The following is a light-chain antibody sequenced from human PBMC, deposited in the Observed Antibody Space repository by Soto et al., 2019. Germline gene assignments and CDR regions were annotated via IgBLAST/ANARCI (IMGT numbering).Light chain of an antibody. V-gene: IGKV1-39*01. Sequence: DIQMTQSPSSLSASVGDRVTITCRASQIIRNYLNWYQQKVGRAPKLLICAAPSLQSGVPSRFSGGGSETAFTLTISSLQPEDFATYYCQQTYSSPYTFGPGTKLEI. CDR3: QQTYSSPYT. CDR1: QIIRNY. CDR2: AAP. J-gene: IGKJ2*01.